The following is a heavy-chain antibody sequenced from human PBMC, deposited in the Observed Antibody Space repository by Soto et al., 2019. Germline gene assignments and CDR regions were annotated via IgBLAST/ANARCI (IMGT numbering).Heavy chain of an antibody. CDR2: IYNSGST. CDR3: ARDRAYYESNGLYFDY. Sequence: PSETLSLTCTVSGASISSYYWSWIRQPPGKVLEWMGYIYNSGSTNYNPSLKSRVAISLDTSKNQFSLKLNSVTAADTAVYYCARDRAYYESNGLYFDYWGQGTLVNVSS. D-gene: IGHD3-22*01. CDR1: GASISSYY. J-gene: IGHJ4*02. V-gene: IGHV4-59*01.